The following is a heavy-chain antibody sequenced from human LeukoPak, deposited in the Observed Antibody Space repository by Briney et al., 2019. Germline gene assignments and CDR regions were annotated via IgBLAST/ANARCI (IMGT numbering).Heavy chain of an antibody. Sequence: PSETLSLTCTVSGGSISTRDYYWGWIRQPPGKGLEWIGSVSYSGRTYYNPSLKSRVTIFVDTSQNQFSLELSSVTAADTAVYYCAKGRGGTFFFDYWGQGTVVTVSS. CDR2: VSYSGRT. D-gene: IGHD3-16*01. CDR3: AKGRGGTFFFDY. V-gene: IGHV4-39*01. J-gene: IGHJ4*02. CDR1: GGSISTRDYY.